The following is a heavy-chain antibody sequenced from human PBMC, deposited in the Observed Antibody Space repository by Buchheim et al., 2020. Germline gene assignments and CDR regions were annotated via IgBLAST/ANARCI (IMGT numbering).Heavy chain of an antibody. Sequence: EVQLVESGGGLVQPGGSLRLSCAASGFTFSSYEMNWVRQAPGKGLEWVSYISSSGSTIYYADSVKGRFTISRDNAKNSLYLQMNSLRAEDTAVYYCARRQPTTVTTGTYYGMDVWGQGTT. D-gene: IGHD4-17*01. CDR2: ISSSGSTI. CDR1: GFTFSSYE. CDR3: ARRQPTTVTTGTYYGMDV. V-gene: IGHV3-48*03. J-gene: IGHJ6*02.